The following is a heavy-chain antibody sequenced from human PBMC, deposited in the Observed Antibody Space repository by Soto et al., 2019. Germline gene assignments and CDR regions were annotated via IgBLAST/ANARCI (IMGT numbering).Heavy chain of an antibody. CDR2: IYDTGNT. CDR3: ASRYYDNYDSPY. Sequence: GGSLRLSCTASGLTSTNNYMCWVRQAPGKGLEWVSVIYDTGNTYYADSVKGRFSVSRDHSKNTVFLQMSSLRVEDTAVYFCASRYYDNYDSPYWGQGTLVTVSS. D-gene: IGHD3-3*01. V-gene: IGHV3-66*01. J-gene: IGHJ4*02. CDR1: GLTSTNNY.